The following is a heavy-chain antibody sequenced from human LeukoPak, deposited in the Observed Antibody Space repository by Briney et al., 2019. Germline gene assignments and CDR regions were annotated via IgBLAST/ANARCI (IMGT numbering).Heavy chain of an antibody. CDR1: GGSISSRSYY. V-gene: IGHV4-39*01. Sequence: SETLSLTCTVSGGSISSRSYYWGWLRQPPGKGLEWIGSIYYSGSTYYNPSLKSRVSMSVDTSKNQFSLKLSSVTAADTAVYYCARRGGSSWSRDFDYWGQGTLVTVSS. D-gene: IGHD6-13*01. CDR3: ARRGGSSWSRDFDY. CDR2: IYYSGST. J-gene: IGHJ4*02.